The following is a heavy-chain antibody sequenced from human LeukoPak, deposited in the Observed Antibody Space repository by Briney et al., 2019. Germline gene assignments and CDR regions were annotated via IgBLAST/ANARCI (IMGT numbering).Heavy chain of an antibody. CDR2: IYYSGST. CDR3: ARVSPSPIWGGYYCLDY. CDR1: GGSISSYY. J-gene: IGHJ4*02. V-gene: IGHV4-59*12. D-gene: IGHD3-3*01. Sequence: PSETLSLTCTVSGGSISSYYWSWIRQPPGKGLEWIGYIYYSGSTNYNPSLKSRVTISVDTSKNQFSLKLSSVTAADTAVYYCARVSPSPIWGGYYCLDYWGQGTLVTVSS.